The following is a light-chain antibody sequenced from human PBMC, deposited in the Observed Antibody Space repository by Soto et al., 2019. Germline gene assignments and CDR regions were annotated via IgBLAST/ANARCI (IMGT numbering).Light chain of an antibody. CDR1: HTIMTY. CDR3: QQSYSTPSIT. Sequence: DIQMTQSPSSLSASGGDKLTITCRASHTIMTYLNWYQLKPGKPPRLLIYAASSLQSGVPSRFSGSGSGTDFTLTISSLQPEDFATYYCQQSYSTPSITFGQGTRLEIK. CDR2: AAS. V-gene: IGKV1-39*01. J-gene: IGKJ5*01.